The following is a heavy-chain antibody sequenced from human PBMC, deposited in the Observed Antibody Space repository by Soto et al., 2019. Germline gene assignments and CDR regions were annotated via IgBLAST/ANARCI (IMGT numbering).Heavy chain of an antibody. D-gene: IGHD3-9*01. CDR2: IYYSGST. Sequence: PSETLSLTCTVSGGSISSISYYWGWIRQPPGKGLEWIGYIYYSGSTNYNPSLKSRVTISVDTSKNQFSLKLSSVTAADTAVYYCARTSVLHYDILDYYGMDVWGQGTTVTVSS. CDR1: GGSISSISYY. V-gene: IGHV4-61*05. CDR3: ARTSVLHYDILDYYGMDV. J-gene: IGHJ6*02.